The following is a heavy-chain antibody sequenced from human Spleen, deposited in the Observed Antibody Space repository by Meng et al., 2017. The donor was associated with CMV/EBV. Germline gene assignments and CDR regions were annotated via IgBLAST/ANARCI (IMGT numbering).Heavy chain of an antibody. CDR2: ITPVLGIA. CDR3: ARHPYCSSASCYRDWYFDL. Sequence: SSYTISWVRQAPGQGLEWMGRITPVLGIANYAQKFLGRVTISADKSTATAYMEVSSLRSEDTAVYYCARHPYCSSASCYRDWYFDLWGRGTLVTVSS. D-gene: IGHD2-2*02. J-gene: IGHJ2*01. V-gene: IGHV1-69*02. CDR1: SSYT.